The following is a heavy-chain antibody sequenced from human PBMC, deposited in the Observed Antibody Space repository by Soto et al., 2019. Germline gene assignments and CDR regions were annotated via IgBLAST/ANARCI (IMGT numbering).Heavy chain of an antibody. Sequence: PSETLSLTCTVSGGSISSGVYYWSWIRQHPGKGLEWIGYIYYSGSTYYNPSLKSRVTISVDTSKNQFSLKLSSVTAADTAVYYCARGAYYYDSSGFPALDAFDIWGQGTMVTVSS. CDR2: IYYSGST. CDR1: GGSISSGVYY. D-gene: IGHD3-22*01. CDR3: ARGAYYYDSSGFPALDAFDI. V-gene: IGHV4-31*03. J-gene: IGHJ3*02.